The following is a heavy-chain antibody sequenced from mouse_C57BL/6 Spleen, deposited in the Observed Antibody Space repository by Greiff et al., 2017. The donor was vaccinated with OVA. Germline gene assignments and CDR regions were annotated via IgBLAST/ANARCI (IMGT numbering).Heavy chain of an antibody. CDR1: GYAFSSSW. J-gene: IGHJ2*01. CDR3: ARDGYWYYFDY. CDR2: IYPGDGDT. D-gene: IGHD2-3*01. Sequence: VQGVESGPELVKPGASVKISCKASGYAFSSSWMNWVKQRPGKGLEWIGRIYPGDGDTNYNGKFKGKATLTADKSSSTAYMQLSSLTSEDSAVYFCARDGYWYYFDYWGQGTTLTVSS. V-gene: IGHV1-82*01.